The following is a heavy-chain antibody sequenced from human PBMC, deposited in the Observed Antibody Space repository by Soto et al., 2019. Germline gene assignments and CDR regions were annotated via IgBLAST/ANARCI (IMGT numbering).Heavy chain of an antibody. CDR2: INHSGST. V-gene: IGHV4-34*01. D-gene: IGHD3-16*01. J-gene: IGHJ3*02. CDR3: ASPPEWFEGWMDAFDI. CDR1: GGSFSGYY. Sequence: SETLSLTCAVYGGSFSGYYWSWIRQPPGKGLEWIGEINHSGSTNYNPSLKSRVTISVDTSKNQFSLKLSSVTAADTAVYYCASPPEWFEGWMDAFDIWGQGTMVTVSS.